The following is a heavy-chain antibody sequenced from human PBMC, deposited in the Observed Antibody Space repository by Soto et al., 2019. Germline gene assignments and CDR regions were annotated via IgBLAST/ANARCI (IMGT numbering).Heavy chain of an antibody. CDR2: ISWNSGSI. V-gene: IGHV3-9*01. Sequence: EVQLVESGGGLVQPGRSLRLSCAASGFTFDDYAMHWVRQAPGKGLEWVSGISWNSGSIGYADSVKGRFTISRDNAKNSLYLQMNSLRAEDTALYYCAKGPNVLLWFGELAPNWFDPWGQGTLVTVSS. D-gene: IGHD3-10*01. J-gene: IGHJ5*02. CDR1: GFTFDDYA. CDR3: AKGPNVLLWFGELAPNWFDP.